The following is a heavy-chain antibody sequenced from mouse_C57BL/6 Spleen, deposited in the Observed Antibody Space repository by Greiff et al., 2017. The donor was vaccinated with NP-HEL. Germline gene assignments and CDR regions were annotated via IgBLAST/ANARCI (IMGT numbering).Heavy chain of an antibody. Sequence: EVQLQQSGPELVKPGASVKMSCKASGYTFTDYNMHWVKQSHGKSLEWIGYINPNNGGTSYNQKFKGTATLTVNKSSSTAYMELRSLTSEDSAVYYCARSDYCGSYYFDYWGQGTTLTVSS. J-gene: IGHJ2*01. V-gene: IGHV1-22*01. D-gene: IGHD1-1*01. CDR1: GYTFTDYN. CDR3: ARSDYCGSYYFDY. CDR2: INPNNGGT.